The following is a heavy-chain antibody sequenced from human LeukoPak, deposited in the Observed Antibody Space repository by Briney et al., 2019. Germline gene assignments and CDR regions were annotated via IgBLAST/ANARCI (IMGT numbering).Heavy chain of an antibody. J-gene: IGHJ4*02. V-gene: IGHV3-66*04. CDR1: GFTVSSNY. CDR3: ARLAYCGGDCYYFDY. Sequence: GGSLRLSCAASGFTVSSNYMSWVRQAPGKGLEWVSVIYSGGSTYYADSVKGRFTIARDNSKNTLYLQMNSLRAEDTAVYYCARLAYCGGDCYYFDYWGQGTLVTVSS. CDR2: IYSGGST. D-gene: IGHD2-21*02.